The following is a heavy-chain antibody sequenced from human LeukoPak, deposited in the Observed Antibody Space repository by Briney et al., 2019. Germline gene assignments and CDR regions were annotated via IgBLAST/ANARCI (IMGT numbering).Heavy chain of an antibody. CDR1: GYTFTGYY. J-gene: IGHJ6*02. CDR2: INPNSGGT. V-gene: IGHV1-2*02. Sequence: ASVKVSCKASGYTFTGYYMHWVRQAPGQGLEWMGWINPNSGGTNYAQKFQGRVTMTRDTSISTAYMELSRLRSEDTAVYYCARGQTGYYYYAMDVWGQGATVTVSS. CDR3: ARGQTGYYYYAMDV.